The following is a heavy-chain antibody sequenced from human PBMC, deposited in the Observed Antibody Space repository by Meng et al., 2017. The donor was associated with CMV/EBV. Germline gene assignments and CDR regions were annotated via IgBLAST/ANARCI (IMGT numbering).Heavy chain of an antibody. CDR2: ISWNSGSI. CDR1: GFTFDDYA. Sequence: GGSLRLSCAASGFTFDDYAMHWVRQPPGKGLEWVSGISWNSGSIGYADSVKGRFTISRDNAKNSLYLQMNSLRAEDMALYYCAKGSGGDSSGDFDYWGQGTLVTVSS. CDR3: AKGSGGDSSGDFDY. D-gene: IGHD3-22*01. J-gene: IGHJ4*02. V-gene: IGHV3-9*03.